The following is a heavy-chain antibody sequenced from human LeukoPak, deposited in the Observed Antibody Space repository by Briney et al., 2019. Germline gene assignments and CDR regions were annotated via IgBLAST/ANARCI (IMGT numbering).Heavy chain of an antibody. CDR2: IYYSGSS. D-gene: IGHD1-14*01. J-gene: IGHJ4*02. CDR1: GDSINSFY. CDR3: ARSIIPGL. V-gene: IGHV4-59*08. Sequence: PSETLSLTCTVSGDSINSFYWSWIRQPPGKGLEWIGYIYYSGSSNYNSSLKSRVTISLDTPKNEFSLRLSSVTAADTAVYYCARSIIPGLWGQGILVTVSS.